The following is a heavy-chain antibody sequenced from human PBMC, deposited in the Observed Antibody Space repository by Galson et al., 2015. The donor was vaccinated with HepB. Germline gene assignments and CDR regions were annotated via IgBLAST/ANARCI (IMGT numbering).Heavy chain of an antibody. CDR3: ARGGLGWFGESSKGAGFDY. J-gene: IGHJ4*02. CDR1: GYTFTSYG. CDR2: ISAYNGNT. Sequence: SVKVSCKASGYTFTSYGISWVRQAPGQGLEWMGWISAYNGNTNYAQKLQGRVTMTTDTSTSTAYMELRSLRSDDTAVYYCARGGLGWFGESSKGAGFDYWGQGTLVTVSS. D-gene: IGHD3-10*01. V-gene: IGHV1-18*01.